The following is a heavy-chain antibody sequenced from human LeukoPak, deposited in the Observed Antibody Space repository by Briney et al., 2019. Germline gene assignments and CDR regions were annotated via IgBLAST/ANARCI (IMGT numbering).Heavy chain of an antibody. CDR3: ARHFYYYDSSGYFDY. CDR1: GGSISSYY. D-gene: IGHD3-22*01. Sequence: SETLSLTCTVSGGSISSYYWSWIRQPAGKGLEWIGRIYTSGSTNYNPSLKSRVTMSVDTSKNQFSLKLSSVTAADTAVYYCARHFYYYDSSGYFDYWGQGTLVTASS. V-gene: IGHV4-4*07. CDR2: IYTSGST. J-gene: IGHJ4*02.